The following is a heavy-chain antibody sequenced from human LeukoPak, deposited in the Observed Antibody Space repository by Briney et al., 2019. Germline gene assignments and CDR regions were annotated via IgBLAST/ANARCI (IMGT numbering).Heavy chain of an antibody. D-gene: IGHD5-18*01. Sequence: ASVKVSCKAAGYTFTSYYMHWVRQAPGQGLEWMGKINPSGGSTSYAQKFQGRVNMTRDMSKSKVYMEVSSLRSEDTAVYYCAREDTAMVKDYWGQGTLVTVSS. CDR2: INPSGGST. V-gene: IGHV1-46*01. CDR3: AREDTAMVKDY. J-gene: IGHJ4*02. CDR1: GYTFTSYY.